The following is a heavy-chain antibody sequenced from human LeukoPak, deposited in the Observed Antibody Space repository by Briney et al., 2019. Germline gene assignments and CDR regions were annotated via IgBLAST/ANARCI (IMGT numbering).Heavy chain of an antibody. CDR3: ARDNWNAYYYYMDV. D-gene: IGHD1-20*01. CDR2: ISSSSSTI. J-gene: IGHJ6*03. V-gene: IGHV3-48*01. CDR1: GFTFSSYS. Sequence: PGGSLRLSCAASGFTFSSYSMNWVRQAPGKGLEWVSYISSSSSTIYYADSVKGRFTISRDNAKNSLYLQMNSLRAEDTAVYYCARDNWNAYYYYMDVWGKGTTVTVSS.